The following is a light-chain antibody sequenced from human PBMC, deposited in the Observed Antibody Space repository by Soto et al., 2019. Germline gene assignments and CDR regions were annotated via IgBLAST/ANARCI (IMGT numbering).Light chain of an antibody. Sequence: QSVLTQPPSVSAAPGQKVTISCSGSISNIGNNYLSWYQQFPRTAPKLLIYDNNKRPSGIPDRFSGSKSGTSASLAISGLRSEDEADYYCAAWDDSLSGVVFGGGTKLTVL. CDR3: AAWDDSLSGVV. CDR2: DNN. J-gene: IGLJ2*01. V-gene: IGLV1-51*01. CDR1: ISNIGNNY.